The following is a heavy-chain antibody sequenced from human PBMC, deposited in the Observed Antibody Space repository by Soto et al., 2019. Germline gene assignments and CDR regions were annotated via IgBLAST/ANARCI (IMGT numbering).Heavy chain of an antibody. CDR2: MYYSGVT. J-gene: IGHJ4*02. Sequence: SSETLSLTCSVSGGSVSSGGHYWSWIRQHPGKGLEWIGYMYYSGVTYHNPSLKSRVTISVDTSKNQFSLKLTSVTAADTAVYFCARAINDFWSGFSYYFDSWGQGTLVTVSS. CDR3: ARAINDFWSGFSYYFDS. CDR1: GGSVSSGGHY. D-gene: IGHD3-3*01. V-gene: IGHV4-31*03.